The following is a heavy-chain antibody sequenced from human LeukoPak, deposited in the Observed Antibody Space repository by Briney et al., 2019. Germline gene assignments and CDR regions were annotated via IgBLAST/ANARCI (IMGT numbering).Heavy chain of an antibody. CDR1: GGSFSGNY. CDR3: ARVGGDIVVVPAARRLAPYFDY. J-gene: IGHJ4*02. V-gene: IGHV4-34*01. CDR2: INYSGST. Sequence: SQTLSLTCAVYGGSFSGNYWSWIRQPPGKGLEWIGEINYSGSTNYNPSLKSRVTISVDTSKNQFSLKLSSVTAADTAVYYCARVGGDIVVVPAARRLAPYFDYWGQGNLVTVSS. D-gene: IGHD2-2*01.